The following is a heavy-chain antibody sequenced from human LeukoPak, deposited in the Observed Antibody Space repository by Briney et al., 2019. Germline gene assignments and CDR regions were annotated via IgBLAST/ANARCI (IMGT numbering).Heavy chain of an antibody. Sequence: GMSLRLSCAASGFSFSTYAMHWVRQAPGKGLDWVAMIWSDGSNQYYADSVKGRFTISRDNAKNSLYLRMSSLRAEDAAVYYCAREGGYQYYYAMDVWGQGTTVTVSS. V-gene: IGHV3-33*01. CDR3: AREGGYQYYYAMDV. D-gene: IGHD3-16*01. CDR1: GFSFSTYA. CDR2: IWSDGSNQ. J-gene: IGHJ6*02.